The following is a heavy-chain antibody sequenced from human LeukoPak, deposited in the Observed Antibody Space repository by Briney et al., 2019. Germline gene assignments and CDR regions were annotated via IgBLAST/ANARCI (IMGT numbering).Heavy chain of an antibody. D-gene: IGHD3-10*01. Sequence: GGSLRLSCAASGFTFSSYAMHWVRQAPGKGLEWVAVISYDGSNKYYADSVKGRFTISRDNSKNTLYLQMNSLRAEDTAVYYCARVLYGSGSYYLTDYWGQGTLVTVSS. V-gene: IGHV3-30*04. CDR2: ISYDGSNK. CDR1: GFTFSSYA. J-gene: IGHJ4*02. CDR3: ARVLYGSGSYYLTDY.